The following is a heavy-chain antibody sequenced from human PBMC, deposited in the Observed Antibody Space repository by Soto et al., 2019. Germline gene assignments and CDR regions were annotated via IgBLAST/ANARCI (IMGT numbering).Heavy chain of an antibody. D-gene: IGHD4-17*01. CDR3: ARHGDYVSMDV. Sequence: GGSLRLSCAASGFTFSNCWMSWVRQAPGKGLEWVASIKQGGSEKSYVDSVKGRFTISRDNAKNSLYLQMDSLRAEDTAVYYCARHGDYVSMDVWGKGTTVTVSS. CDR2: IKQGGSEK. V-gene: IGHV3-7*01. J-gene: IGHJ6*03. CDR1: GFTFSNCW.